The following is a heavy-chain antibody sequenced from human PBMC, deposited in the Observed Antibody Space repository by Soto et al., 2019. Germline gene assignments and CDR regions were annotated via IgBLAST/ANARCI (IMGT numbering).Heavy chain of an antibody. V-gene: IGHV4-39*07. CDR1: GGSVSSGSYY. CDR2: IYYSGST. D-gene: IGHD2-21*01. Sequence: SETLSLTCTVSGGSVSSGSYYWGWIRQPPGKGLEWIGNIYYSGSTYYNPSLKSRVTISLETSKSQFSLRLSSVTAADTAVYYCARLGAYYQSLDPWGPGTLVTVSS. CDR3: ARLGAYYQSLDP. J-gene: IGHJ5*02.